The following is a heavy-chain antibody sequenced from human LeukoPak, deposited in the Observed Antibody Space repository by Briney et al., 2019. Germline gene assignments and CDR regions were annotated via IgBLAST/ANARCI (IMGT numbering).Heavy chain of an antibody. V-gene: IGHV3-15*01. CDR3: AAGGRV. D-gene: IGHD3-10*01. Sequence: AGTLRLTCAASGFTLSNGWMKWGGQAPGGGVEWGGRIQSKTDGGTTEYAALVKGRFTISRDDSTNTRYLQMNGLKTEDSGVYYCAAGGRVWGQGTTVTVSS. CDR1: GFTLSNGW. J-gene: IGHJ6*02. CDR2: IQSKTDGGTT.